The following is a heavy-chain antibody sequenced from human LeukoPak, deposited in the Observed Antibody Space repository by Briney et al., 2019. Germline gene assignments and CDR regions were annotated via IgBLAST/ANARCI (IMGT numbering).Heavy chain of an antibody. CDR1: GFTFSSYA. Sequence: GGSLRLSCAASGFTFSSYAMSWVRQAPGKGLEWVSAISGSGGSTYYADSVKGRFTISRDNSKNTLYLQMNSLRAEDTAVYYCAKVFYDILTGYSPFAYDAFDIWVQGTMVAVSS. CDR2: ISGSGGST. CDR3: AKVFYDILTGYSPFAYDAFDI. D-gene: IGHD3-9*01. V-gene: IGHV3-23*01. J-gene: IGHJ3*02.